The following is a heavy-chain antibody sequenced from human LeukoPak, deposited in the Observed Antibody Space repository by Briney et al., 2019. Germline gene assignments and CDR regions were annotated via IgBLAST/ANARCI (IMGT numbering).Heavy chain of an antibody. D-gene: IGHD3-10*01. J-gene: IGHJ3*02. V-gene: IGHV4-61*02. CDR1: GGSISSGSYY. CDR3: ACEEGITMVRGRRRAFDI. CDR2: IYTSGST. Sequence: SETLSLTCTVSGGSISSGSYYWSWIRQPAGKGLEWIGRIYTSGSTNYNPSLKSRVTISVDTSKNQFSLKLSSVTTADTAVYYCACEEGITMVRGRRRAFDIWGQGTMVTVSS.